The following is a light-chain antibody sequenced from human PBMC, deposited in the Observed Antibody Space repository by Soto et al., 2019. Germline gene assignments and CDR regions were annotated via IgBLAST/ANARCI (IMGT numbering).Light chain of an antibody. CDR3: LLSYTSARL. Sequence: QSVVTQERSLSVSQGGTVTLTCGSGTGAVTSVRYPHWLQQKPGQALRTLIYDKTNRHSWTPARFSVSLIGCQAALTLSGAQPEDKADYYCLLSYTSARLFGGATKGTVL. CDR2: DKT. J-gene: IGLJ3*02. CDR1: TGAVTSVRY. V-gene: IGLV7-46*01.